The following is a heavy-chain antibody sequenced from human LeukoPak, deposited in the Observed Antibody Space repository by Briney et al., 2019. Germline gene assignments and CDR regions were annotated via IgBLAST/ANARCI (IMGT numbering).Heavy chain of an antibody. CDR2: ISAYNGNT. Sequence: ASVKVSCKASGYTFTSYGISWVRQAPGQGLEWMGWISAYNGNTNYAQKLQGRVTMTTDTSTSTAYMELRSLRSDDTAVYYCARVSGAIAAAGSYYYCGMDVWGQGTTVTVSS. D-gene: IGHD6-13*01. CDR3: ARVSGAIAAAGSYYYCGMDV. CDR1: GYTFTSYG. J-gene: IGHJ6*02. V-gene: IGHV1-18*01.